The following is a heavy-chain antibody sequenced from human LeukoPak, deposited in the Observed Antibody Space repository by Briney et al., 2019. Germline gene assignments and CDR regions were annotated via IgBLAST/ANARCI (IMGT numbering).Heavy chain of an antibody. CDR2: IKQDGSEK. V-gene: IGHV3-7*01. CDR1: GFTFSSYG. D-gene: IGHD3-22*01. CDR3: ARDLLVGGSGYHY. Sequence: GGSLRLSCAASGFTFSSYGMSWVRQAPGKGLEWVANIKQDGSEKYYVDSVKGRFTISRDNAKNSLYLQMNSLRAEDTAVYYCARDLLVGGSGYHYWGQGTLVTVSS. J-gene: IGHJ4*02.